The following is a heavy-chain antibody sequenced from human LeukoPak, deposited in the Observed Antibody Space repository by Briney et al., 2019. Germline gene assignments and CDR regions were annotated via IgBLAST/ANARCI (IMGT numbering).Heavy chain of an antibody. CDR1: GFTFDDYA. CDR2: ISWNSDII. Sequence: GGSLRLSCAASGFTFDDYAMHWVRQAPGKGLEWVSGISWNSDIIGYADSVKGRFTISRDSAKNSLYLQMNSLRPEDTAFYYCAKDIRPIVVPPDAMDVWGQGTTVTVSS. CDR3: AKDIRPIVVPPDAMDV. J-gene: IGHJ6*02. V-gene: IGHV3-9*01. D-gene: IGHD2-2*01.